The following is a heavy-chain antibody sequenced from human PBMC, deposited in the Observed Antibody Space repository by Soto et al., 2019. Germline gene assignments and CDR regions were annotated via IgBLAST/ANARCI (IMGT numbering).Heavy chain of an antibody. J-gene: IGHJ4*02. CDR1: GFTFSTYW. Sequence: EVQLVESGGGLVQPGGSLRLSCAASGFTFSTYWMHWVRQAPGKGLVWVSHITSDRTITTYADSVKGRFTISRDNAKNTLSLQMNSLRAEDTAVYYCARGAGGFDYWGQGTLVTVSS. CDR2: ITSDRTIT. CDR3: ARGAGGFDY. D-gene: IGHD6-13*01. V-gene: IGHV3-74*01.